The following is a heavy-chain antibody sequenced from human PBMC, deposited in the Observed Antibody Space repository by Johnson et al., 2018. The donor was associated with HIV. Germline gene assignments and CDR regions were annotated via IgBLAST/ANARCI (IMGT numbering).Heavy chain of an antibody. D-gene: IGHD3/OR15-3a*01. CDR2: INGDGSRS. CDR1: GFTFSSYW. CDR3: ARLTYNFNSRLGAFDI. J-gene: IGHJ3*02. V-gene: IGHV3-74*02. Sequence: EQLVESGGGVVQPGRSLRLSCAVSGFTFSSYWMHWVRQAPGKGLVWVSRINGDGSRSTYADSVKGRFTIARDNAKNSLYLQMNRLRAEDTAVYYCARLTYNFNSRLGAFDIWGQGTMVTVSS.